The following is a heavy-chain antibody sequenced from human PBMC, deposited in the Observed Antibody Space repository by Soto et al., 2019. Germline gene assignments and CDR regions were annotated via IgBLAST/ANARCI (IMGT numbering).Heavy chain of an antibody. CDR2: ITSDSSTI. Sequence: EVQLVESGGDLVQPGGSLRLSCAASGFTFSSFHMNWVRQAPGKGLEWVSYITSDSSTIYYADSVKGRFTISRDNAKNSLFLQMNSLRDEDTAMYYCARDNGRAGSFDPWGQGTLVTVSS. V-gene: IGHV3-48*02. D-gene: IGHD6-13*01. CDR3: ARDNGRAGSFDP. CDR1: GFTFSSFH. J-gene: IGHJ5*02.